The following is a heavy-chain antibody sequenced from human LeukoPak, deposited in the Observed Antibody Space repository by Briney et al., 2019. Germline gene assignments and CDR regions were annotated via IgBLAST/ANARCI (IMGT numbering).Heavy chain of an antibody. D-gene: IGHD3-9*01. CDR2: ISSSGSTI. Sequence: HAGGSLRLSCAASGFTFSNYWMIWVRQAPGKGLEWVSSISSSGSTIYYADSVKGRFTISRDNAKNSLFLLMTSLRVEDTAVYYCAKAGFDFSFDYWGQGTLVTVSS. CDR3: AKAGFDFSFDY. V-gene: IGHV3-48*03. J-gene: IGHJ4*02. CDR1: GFTFSNYW.